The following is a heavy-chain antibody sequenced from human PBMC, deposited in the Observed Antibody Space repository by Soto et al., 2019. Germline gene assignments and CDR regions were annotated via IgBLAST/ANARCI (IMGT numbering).Heavy chain of an antibody. CDR3: AKDLPHAFDI. CDR2: LSDDGSSK. V-gene: IGHV3-30*18. J-gene: IGHJ3*02. CDR1: GFTFSSYG. Sequence: QVQLVESGGGVVQPGRSLRLSCAASGFTFSSYGMYWVRQAPGKGLEWVAVLSDDGSSKYYAESVKGLFTISRENSKSTLYLQMNSLCVEDTAVYYCAKDLPHAFDIWGQGTMVTVSS.